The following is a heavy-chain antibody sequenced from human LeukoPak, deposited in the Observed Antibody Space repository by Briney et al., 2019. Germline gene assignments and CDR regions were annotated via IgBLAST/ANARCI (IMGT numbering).Heavy chain of an antibody. V-gene: IGHV1-3*01. CDR3: AREVLGATLYY. J-gene: IGHJ4*02. CDR2: INAADGNT. D-gene: IGHD1-26*01. Sequence: GASVKVSCKTSEFTFTTYTMHWVRQAPGQRLEWMGWINAADGNTQYSQKFQGRVTITRDTSASTAYMELSSLRSEDTAVYYCAREVLGATLYYWGQGTLVTVSS. CDR1: EFTFTTYT.